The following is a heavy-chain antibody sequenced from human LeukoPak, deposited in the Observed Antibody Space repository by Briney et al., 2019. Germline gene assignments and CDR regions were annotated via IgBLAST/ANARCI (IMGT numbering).Heavy chain of an antibody. Sequence: GSSVKVSCKASGGTFSSYAISWVRQAPGQGLEWMGGIIPIFGTANYAQKFQGRVTITADESTSTAYMELSSLRSEDTAVYYCAADPRIVGATAMTDYWGQGTLVTVSS. V-gene: IGHV1-69*01. CDR3: AADPRIVGATAMTDY. CDR2: IIPIFGTA. D-gene: IGHD1-26*01. J-gene: IGHJ4*02. CDR1: GGTFSSYA.